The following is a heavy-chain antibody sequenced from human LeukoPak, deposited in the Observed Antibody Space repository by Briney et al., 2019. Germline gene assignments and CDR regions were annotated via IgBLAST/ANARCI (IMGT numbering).Heavy chain of an antibody. CDR1: GGTFSSYA. CDR3: ARTEDTAMVYFDY. J-gene: IGHJ4*02. V-gene: IGHV1-69*13. D-gene: IGHD5-18*01. CDR2: IIPIFGTA. Sequence: SVKVSCKASGGTFSSYAISWVRQAPGQGLEWMGGIIPIFGTANYAQKFQGRVAITADESTSTAYMELSSLRSEDTAVYYCARTEDTAMVYFDYWGQGTLVTVSS.